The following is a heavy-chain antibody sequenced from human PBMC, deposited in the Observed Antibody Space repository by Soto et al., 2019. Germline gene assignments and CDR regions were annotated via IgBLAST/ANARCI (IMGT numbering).Heavy chain of an antibody. CDR1: RGSLSSGGYY. Sequence: SQTLSLTWTLSRGSLSSGGYYWSWIRQHPRKGLQRIGHIYYSGSTYYNPSLKSRVTISVDTSKNQFSLKLSSVSAADTAVYYFARSHGRLKDDYGSSGHVFHYWGQGTGVTV. CDR2: IYYSGST. J-gene: IGHJ4*02. V-gene: IGHV4-31*02. CDR3: ARSHGRLKDDYGSSGHVFHY. D-gene: IGHD3-22*01.